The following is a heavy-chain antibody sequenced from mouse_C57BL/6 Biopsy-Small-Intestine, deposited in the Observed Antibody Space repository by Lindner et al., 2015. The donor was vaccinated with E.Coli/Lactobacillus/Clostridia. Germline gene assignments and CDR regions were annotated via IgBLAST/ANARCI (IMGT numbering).Heavy chain of an antibody. CDR3: GRERQSYDRNAYDM. CDR2: IIPSFGSA. J-gene: IGHJ3*02. D-gene: IGHD2-3*01. Sequence: SVKVSCKASGGTFSNYAFIWVRQAPGQGLEWVGGIIPSFGSANYAQKFRGRVTITAGGSATTVYMEVNNLRSEDTAVYYCGRERQSYDRNAYDMWGQGTRVTVSS. V-gene: IGHV1-69*02. CDR1: GGTFSNYA.